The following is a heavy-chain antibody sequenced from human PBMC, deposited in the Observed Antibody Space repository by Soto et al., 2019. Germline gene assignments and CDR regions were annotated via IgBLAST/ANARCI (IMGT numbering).Heavy chain of an antibody. J-gene: IGHJ4*02. Sequence: PGGSLRLSCAASGFTFSSYAMHWVRQAPGKGLEWVAVIWYDGSNKYYADSVKGRFTISRDNSKNTLYLQMNSLRAEDTAVYYCARDEGVGESWSDYWGQGTLVTVSS. CDR1: GFTFSSYA. CDR3: ARDEGVGESWSDY. CDR2: IWYDGSNK. D-gene: IGHD3-10*01. V-gene: IGHV3-33*08.